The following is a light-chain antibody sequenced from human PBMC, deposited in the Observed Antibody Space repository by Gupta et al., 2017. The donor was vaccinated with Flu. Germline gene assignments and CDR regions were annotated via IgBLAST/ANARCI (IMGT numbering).Light chain of an antibody. CDR2: EVT. Sequence: QSALTQPASVSGSPGQSIAISCSGTSSDVGSSNFVSWYQQHPGKVPKLMIYEVTNRPSGVSYRFSGSKSGNTASLTITGLQTEDEADYYCCSAAGSGTYVFGTGTKVTVL. CDR1: SSDVGSSNF. V-gene: IGLV2-23*02. J-gene: IGLJ1*01. CDR3: CSAAGSGTYV.